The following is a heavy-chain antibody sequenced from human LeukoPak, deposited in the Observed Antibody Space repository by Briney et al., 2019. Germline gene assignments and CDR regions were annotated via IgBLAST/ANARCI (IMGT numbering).Heavy chain of an antibody. CDR2: INLDGRGI. D-gene: IGHD1-1*01. V-gene: IGHV3-74*01. CDR1: GFQFSSFW. J-gene: IGHJ4*02. CDR3: ARDERGNWNDTPRY. Sequence: PGGSLRLSCSASGFQFSSFWMHWVRQAPGKGLVWVSRINLDGRGITYADSVKGRFTISRDNAKNTLYLQMNTLRDEDTGIYYCARDERGNWNDTPRYWGQGILVTVSS.